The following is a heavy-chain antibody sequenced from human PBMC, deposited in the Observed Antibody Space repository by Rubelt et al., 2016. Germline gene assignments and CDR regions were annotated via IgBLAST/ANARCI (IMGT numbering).Heavy chain of an antibody. Sequence: SSYAMSWVRQAPGKGLEWVSAISGSGGSTYYADSVKGRFTISTDNSKNTLYLQMNSLRAEDTAVYYCAKALWGYGSGSYYYYYYYYGMDVWGQGTTVTVSS. D-gene: IGHD3-10*01. CDR1: SSYA. J-gene: IGHJ6*02. V-gene: IGHV3-23*01. CDR2: ISGSGGST. CDR3: AKALWGYGSGSYYYYYYYYGMDV.